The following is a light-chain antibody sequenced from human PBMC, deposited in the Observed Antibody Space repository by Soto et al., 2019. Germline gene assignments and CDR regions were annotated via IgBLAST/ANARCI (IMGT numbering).Light chain of an antibody. V-gene: IGKV3-20*01. J-gene: IGKJ1*01. CDR3: QQYGSSGT. CDR1: QSVSNNY. CDR2: GAS. Sequence: EIVLTQSPGTLSLSPGERAPLYCRASQSVSNNYLAWHQQKPGQATRLLIYGASNRASGIPDLFSGSGSGKYFTLTISRLEPEDFAVYYCQQYGSSGTCGQGTKG.